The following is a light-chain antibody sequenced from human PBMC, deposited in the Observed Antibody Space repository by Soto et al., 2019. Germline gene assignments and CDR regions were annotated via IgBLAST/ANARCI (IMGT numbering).Light chain of an antibody. J-gene: IGKJ4*01. CDR1: QSVSSN. CDR2: GAS. V-gene: IGKV3D-15*01. Sequence: EIVLTQSPGTLSLSPGERATLSCRASQSVSSNLAWYQQKPGQTPRLLIHGASTRATRIPGRFSGSGSGTEFTLTISSLQSEDFAVYYCQQYKNWPLTFGGGTKVDIK. CDR3: QQYKNWPLT.